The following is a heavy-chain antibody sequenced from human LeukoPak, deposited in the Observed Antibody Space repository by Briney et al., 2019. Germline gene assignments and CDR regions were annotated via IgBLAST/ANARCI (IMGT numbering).Heavy chain of an antibody. D-gene: IGHD3-22*01. V-gene: IGHV3-7*01. J-gene: IGHJ4*02. CDR2: IKQDGSEK. CDR1: GFSFRNYA. Sequence: TGGSLGLSCVASGFSFRNYAIHWVRQAPGKGLEWVANIKQDGSEKYYVDSVKGRFTISRDNAKNSLYLQMNSLRAEDTAVYYCARDEGPQWLFPPATSTFDYWGQGTLVTVSS. CDR3: ARDEGPQWLFPPATSTFDY.